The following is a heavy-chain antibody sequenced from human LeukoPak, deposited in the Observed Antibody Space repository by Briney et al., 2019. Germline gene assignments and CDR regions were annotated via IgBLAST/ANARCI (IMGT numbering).Heavy chain of an antibody. CDR1: GYSMSSGYY. Sequence: PSETLSLTCTVSGYSMSSGYYWGWIRQPPERGLEWIGSMYHTGSTYYNPSLKSRVTISVDTSKNQFYLKLSSVTAADTAVYYCASHKVAAIDYWGQGTLVTVSS. CDR2: MYHTGST. J-gene: IGHJ4*02. CDR3: ASHKVAAIDY. V-gene: IGHV4-38-2*02. D-gene: IGHD2-15*01.